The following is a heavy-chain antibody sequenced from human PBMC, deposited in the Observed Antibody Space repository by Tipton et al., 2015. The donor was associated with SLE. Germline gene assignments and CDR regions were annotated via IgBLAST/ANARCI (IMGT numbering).Heavy chain of an antibody. D-gene: IGHD3-10*01. CDR3: ARGEGYYGSGSYQGWFDP. V-gene: IGHV4-38-2*01. J-gene: IGHJ5*02. CDR2: INHSGST. CDR1: GYSISSGYY. Sequence: LRLSCAVSGYSISSGYYWGWIRQPPGKGLEWIGEINHSGSTNYNPSLKSRVTISVDTSKNQFSLKLDSVTAADTAVYYCARGEGYYGSGSYQGWFDPWGQGTLVTVSS.